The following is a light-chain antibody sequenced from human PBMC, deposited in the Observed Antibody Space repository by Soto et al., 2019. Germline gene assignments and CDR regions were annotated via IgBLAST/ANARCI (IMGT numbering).Light chain of an antibody. Sequence: GDRVTITCRASQSISSWLAWYQQKPGKAPKLLIYDASSLESGVPSRFSGSGSGTEFTLTISSLQPDDFATYYCQQYNSYSFTFGPGTTVDIK. CDR1: QSISSW. J-gene: IGKJ3*01. V-gene: IGKV1-5*01. CDR2: DAS. CDR3: QQYNSYSFT.